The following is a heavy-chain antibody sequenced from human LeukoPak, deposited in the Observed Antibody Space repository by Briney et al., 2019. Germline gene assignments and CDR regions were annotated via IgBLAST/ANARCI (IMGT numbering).Heavy chain of an antibody. J-gene: IGHJ5*02. V-gene: IGHV4-39*07. CDR2: IYSSGNT. CDR1: GASISSSNYY. D-gene: IGHD3-22*01. CDR3: ARGQGVTVIKVGKNWFDP. Sequence: PSETLSLTCAVSGASISSSNYYWGWVRQSPGKGLEWIGNIYSSGNTYYDASLKSRVTMYIDTSKNQFSLDMRSMTAADTAVYYCARGQGVTVIKVGKNWFDPWSQGTQVIVSP.